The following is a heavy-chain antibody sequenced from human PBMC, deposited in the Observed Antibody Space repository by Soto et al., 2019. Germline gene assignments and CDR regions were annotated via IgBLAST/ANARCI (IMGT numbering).Heavy chain of an antibody. V-gene: IGHV3-23*01. D-gene: IGHD3-3*01. CDR2: ISGSGGST. J-gene: IGHJ4*02. CDR3: VKDYAFWSGYCFDY. CDR1: GFTFSSYA. Sequence: EVQLLESGGGLVQPGGSLRLSCAASGFTFSSYAMSWVRQAPGKGLEWVSAISGSGGSTYYADSVKGRFTISRDNSKNTLHLQMNSLRAEDTAVYYCVKDYAFWSGYCFDYCGQGTLVTVSS.